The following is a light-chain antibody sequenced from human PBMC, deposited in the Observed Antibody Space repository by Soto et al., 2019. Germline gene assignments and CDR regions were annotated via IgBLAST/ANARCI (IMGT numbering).Light chain of an antibody. Sequence: EIVMTQSPATLSVSPGERATLSCRASQSVSSNLAWYQQKPGRAPRLLIYGASTRVTGVPARFSGSGSGTEFTLTISSLQSEDFAVYYCQQYNKWPPWAFGQGTKVDIK. V-gene: IGKV3-15*01. CDR1: QSVSSN. CDR2: GAS. J-gene: IGKJ1*01. CDR3: QQYNKWPPWA.